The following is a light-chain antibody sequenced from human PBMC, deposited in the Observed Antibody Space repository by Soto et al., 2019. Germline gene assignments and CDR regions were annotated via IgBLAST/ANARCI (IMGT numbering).Light chain of an antibody. CDR1: QSVSSSY. Sequence: EIVLTQSPGTLSLSPGERATLSCRASQSVSSSYLAWYQQKPGQAPRLLIYGASSRATGIPDRFGGSGSGTDSTLTISRLEPEDGAVYYCQEYGSSPLTVGGGTEVEIK. J-gene: IGKJ4*01. V-gene: IGKV3-20*01. CDR2: GAS. CDR3: QEYGSSPLT.